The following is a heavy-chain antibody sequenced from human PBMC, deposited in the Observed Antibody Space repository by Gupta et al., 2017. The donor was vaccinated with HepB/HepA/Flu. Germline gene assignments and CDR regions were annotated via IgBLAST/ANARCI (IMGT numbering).Heavy chain of an antibody. V-gene: IGHV4-39*01. CDR1: GGSISSSSYY. J-gene: IGHJ3*02. D-gene: IGHD3-22*01. CDR3: AIETGRYYYDSSGAFDI. Sequence: QLQLQESGPGLVKPSETLSLTCTVSGGSISSSSYYWGWIRQPPGKGLEWIGSIYYSGSTYYNPSRKSRVTISVDTSKNQVSLKRSSVTAADTAVYYCAIETGRYYYDSSGAFDIWGQGTMVTVSS. CDR2: IYYSGST.